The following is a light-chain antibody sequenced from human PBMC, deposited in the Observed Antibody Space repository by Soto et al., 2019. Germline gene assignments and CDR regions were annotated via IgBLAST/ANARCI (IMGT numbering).Light chain of an antibody. CDR2: GAS. J-gene: IGKJ3*01. CDR1: QTVNSPY. V-gene: IGKV3-20*01. Sequence: ETVLTHSPGTLSLSPGESGILSCRTSQTVNSPYLAWYQQKPGQAPRLIISGASTRATGIPDRFSGSGSGTEFTLTISRLESEDVAVYYCHQHETSPPTFGPGTKVDIK. CDR3: HQHETSPPT.